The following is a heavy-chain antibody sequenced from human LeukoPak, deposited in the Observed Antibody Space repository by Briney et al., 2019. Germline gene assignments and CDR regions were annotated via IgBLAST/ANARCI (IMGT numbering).Heavy chain of an antibody. D-gene: IGHD1-26*01. Sequence: GGSLRLSCAASGFTFSSYGMHWVRQAPGKGLEWVAVISYDGSNKYYADSVKGRFTISRDNSKNTLYLQMNSLRAEDTAVYYCARDLSVGSKPDLGFDYWGQGTLVTVSS. J-gene: IGHJ4*02. CDR3: ARDLSVGSKPDLGFDY. V-gene: IGHV3-30*03. CDR1: GFTFSSYG. CDR2: ISYDGSNK.